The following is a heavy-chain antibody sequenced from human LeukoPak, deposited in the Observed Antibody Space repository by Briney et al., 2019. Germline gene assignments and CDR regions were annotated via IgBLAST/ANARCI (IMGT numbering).Heavy chain of an antibody. CDR1: GNTFTSFH. Sequence: ASVKVSCKTSGNTFTSFHIHWVRQAPGQGLEWMGIINPSGGSSSLTQRFQGRVTMSRDTPTNTVYMEVSSLRSEDTAVYHCARAPGSGNFYYFDYWGQGTLVTVSS. D-gene: IGHD3-10*01. V-gene: IGHV1-46*01. CDR2: INPSGGSS. CDR3: ARAPGSGNFYYFDY. J-gene: IGHJ4*02.